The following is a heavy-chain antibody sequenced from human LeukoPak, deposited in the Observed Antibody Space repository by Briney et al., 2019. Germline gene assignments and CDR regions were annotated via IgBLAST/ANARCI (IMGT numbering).Heavy chain of an antibody. CDR3: ARAVVVTASDY. D-gene: IGHD2-21*02. CDR2: INSDGSTT. CDR1: GFTFSSYW. Sequence: GGSLRLSCAASGFTFSSYWMHWVRQAPGKGLVWVSRINSDGSTTTYADSGKGRFTISRDNAKNTLYLQMNSLRAEDTAVYYCARAVVVTASDYWGQGTLVTVSS. V-gene: IGHV3-74*01. J-gene: IGHJ4*02.